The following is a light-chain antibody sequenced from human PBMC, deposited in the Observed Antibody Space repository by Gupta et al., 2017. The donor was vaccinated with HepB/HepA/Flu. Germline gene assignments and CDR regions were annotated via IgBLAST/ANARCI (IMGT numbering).Light chain of an antibody. Sequence: IVLTQSPATLSLSPGERATLSCRASQSVNSYLAWYQQKPGQAPRILIYDASNRATGIPARFSGIGSGTDFTLTISSLEPEDFAVYYCQQRSNWPPALTFGGGTKVEIK. J-gene: IGKJ4*01. CDR3: QQRSNWPPALT. V-gene: IGKV3-11*01. CDR1: QSVNSY. CDR2: DAS.